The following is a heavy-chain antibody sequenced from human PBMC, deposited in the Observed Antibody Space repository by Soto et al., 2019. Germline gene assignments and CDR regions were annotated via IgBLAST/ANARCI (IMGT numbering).Heavy chain of an antibody. V-gene: IGHV4-34*02. CDR2: INHIGYT. Sequence: QVQLQQWGAGLLKPSETLSLTCAVSGGSFSDFYWTWIGQLPGKGLEWIGEINHIGYTNYNPSLESRVAISVDTSKNQFSLNLRSVTAADTAVYYCGPRGAVAPRGYWGQGTLVTVSS. CDR3: GPRGAVAPRGY. D-gene: IGHD2-15*01. J-gene: IGHJ4*02. CDR1: GGSFSDFY.